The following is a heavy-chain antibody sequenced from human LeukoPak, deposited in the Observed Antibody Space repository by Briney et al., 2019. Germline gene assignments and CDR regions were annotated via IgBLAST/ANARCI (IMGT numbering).Heavy chain of an antibody. D-gene: IGHD4-11*01. CDR2: ISSGSSYT. CDR1: GFTFSDYY. Sequence: GGSLRLSCAASGFTFSDYYMSWIRQAPGKGLEWVSYISSGSSYTNYADSVKGRFTISRDNAKNSLYLQMNSLRADDTAVYYCASSPSNYYGMGVWGQGTTVTVSS. V-gene: IGHV3-11*06. CDR3: ASSPSNYYGMGV. J-gene: IGHJ6*02.